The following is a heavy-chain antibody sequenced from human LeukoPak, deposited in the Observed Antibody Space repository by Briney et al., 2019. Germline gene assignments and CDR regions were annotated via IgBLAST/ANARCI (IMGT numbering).Heavy chain of an antibody. CDR3: ARGGAARLHFQN. CDR1: GGSISTYY. Sequence: SETLSLTCTVSGGSISTYYWNWIRQPPGMGLEWIGYIYHSGSTNYNPSLQSRVTISVDTSKNQFSLNLNSVTAADTAVYYCARGGAARLHFQNWGQGTLVTISS. J-gene: IGHJ1*01. D-gene: IGHD6-6*01. CDR2: IYHSGST. V-gene: IGHV4-59*01.